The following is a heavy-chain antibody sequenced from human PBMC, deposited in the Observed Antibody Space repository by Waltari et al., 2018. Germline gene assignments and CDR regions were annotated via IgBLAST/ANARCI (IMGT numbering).Heavy chain of an antibody. CDR1: GGTFSSYA. D-gene: IGHD3-10*01. CDR3: ARGALYGSGSYYDYYYYYGMDV. J-gene: IGHJ6*02. V-gene: IGHV1-69*01. Sequence: QVQLVQSGAEVMKPGSSVKVSCKASGGTFSSYAISWVRQAPGQGLEWMGGIIPIFGTANYAQKFQGRVTITADESTSTAYMELSSLRSEDTAVYYCARGALYGSGSYYDYYYYYGMDVWGQGTTVTVSS. CDR2: IIPIFGTA.